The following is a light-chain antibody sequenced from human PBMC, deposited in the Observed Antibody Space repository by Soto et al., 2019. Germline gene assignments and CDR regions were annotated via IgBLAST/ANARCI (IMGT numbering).Light chain of an antibody. CDR3: AKWDDSLRVYV. CDR2: RND. J-gene: IGLJ1*01. V-gene: IGLV1-47*01. CDR1: SSRSGSNY. Sequence: QSVLPQPPSASGTPGRRVTISCSTSSSRSGSNYVYWYQQLPGTAPKLLIYRNDQRPSGVPDRFSGSKSGTSASLAISGLRSEDEADYYCAKWDDSLRVYVFGTGTKVTVL.